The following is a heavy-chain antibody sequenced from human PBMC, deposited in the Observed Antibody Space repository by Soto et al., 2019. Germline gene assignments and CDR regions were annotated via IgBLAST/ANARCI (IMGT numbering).Heavy chain of an antibody. CDR2: IRSSGSTK. Sequence: PGGSLRLSCAASGFTFSSYEMNRVRQAPGKGLEWVSYIRSSGSTKYYADSVKGRLTISRDNAKNSLYLQMNSLRAKDTAVYYCARDRDSSGYYGYQYYGMDVWGQGTTVTVSS. CDR1: GFTFSSYE. D-gene: IGHD3-22*01. V-gene: IGHV3-48*03. CDR3: ARDRDSSGYYGYQYYGMDV. J-gene: IGHJ6*02.